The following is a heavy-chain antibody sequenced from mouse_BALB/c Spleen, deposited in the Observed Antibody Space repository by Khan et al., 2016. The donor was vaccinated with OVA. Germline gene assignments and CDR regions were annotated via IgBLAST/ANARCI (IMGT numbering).Heavy chain of an antibody. CDR2: IGSDSNTI. J-gene: IGHJ2*01. Sequence: EVELVESGGGLVQPGGSRKLSCAASGFTFSGFGMHWVRQAPEKGLEWVAFIGSDSNTIYYADTVKGRFTISRVNPKKTLFLQMTSLRSEDTAMYFCARTGYYYFDYWGQGTTLTVSS. V-gene: IGHV5-17*02. CDR3: ARTGYYYFDY. D-gene: IGHD2-3*01. CDR1: GFTFSGFG.